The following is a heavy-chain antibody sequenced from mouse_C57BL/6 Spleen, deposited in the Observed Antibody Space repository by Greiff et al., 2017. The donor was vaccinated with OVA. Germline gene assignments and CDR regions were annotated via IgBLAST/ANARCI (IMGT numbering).Heavy chain of an antibody. J-gene: IGHJ4*01. Sequence: VQLQQSGPELVKPGASVKIPCKASGYTFTDYNMDWVKQSHGKSLEWIGDINPNNGGTIYNQKFKGKATLTADKSSSTAYMELRSLTSEDTSVYYCARSIYFGSSHYNAMDYWGQGTSVTVSS. CDR2: INPNNGGT. V-gene: IGHV1-18*01. CDR1: GYTFTDYN. D-gene: IGHD1-1*01. CDR3: ARSIYFGSSHYNAMDY.